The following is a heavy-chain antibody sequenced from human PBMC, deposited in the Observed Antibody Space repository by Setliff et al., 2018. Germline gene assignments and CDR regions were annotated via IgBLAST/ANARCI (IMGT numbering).Heavy chain of an antibody. CDR2: FYNSGNT. Sequence: SETLSLTCTVSGGSISSGTYYWSWIRQHPGKGLEWIGYFYNSGNTYYNPSLKSRFTISFDTPKSQFSLRLSSVTAVDTAVYYCARVQRYKGAFDIWGPGTLVT. V-gene: IGHV4-31*03. D-gene: IGHD3-9*01. CDR3: ARVQRYKGAFDI. CDR1: GGSISSGTYY. J-gene: IGHJ3*02.